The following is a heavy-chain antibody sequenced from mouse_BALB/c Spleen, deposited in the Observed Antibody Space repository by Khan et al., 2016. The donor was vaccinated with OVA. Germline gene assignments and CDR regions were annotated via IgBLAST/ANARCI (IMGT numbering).Heavy chain of an antibody. J-gene: IGHJ4*01. Sequence: EVQLQESGPGLVKPSQSLSLTCTVTGYSITSDYAWNWIRQFPGNKLEWMGYISSTGSTNYNPSLKSRISITRDTSKNQFFLQLKSVTTEDTATXYCARSLYYSYGYALDCWGRGTSITVSS. D-gene: IGHD2-14*01. CDR1: GYSITSDYA. CDR2: ISSTGST. V-gene: IGHV3-2*02. CDR3: ARSLYYSYGYALDC.